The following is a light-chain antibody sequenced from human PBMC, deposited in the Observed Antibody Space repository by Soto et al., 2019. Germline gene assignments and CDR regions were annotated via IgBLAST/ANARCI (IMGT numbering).Light chain of an antibody. CDR2: GAS. J-gene: IGKJ1*01. CDR1: QSVNSNY. CDR3: QHDGSSLWT. Sequence: EIVLTQSPGTLSLSPGERATLSCRASQSVNSNYLAWYQQKPGQAPRLLIYGASSRATGLPDRFSGSGYGTDFTLTISRLEPEEFAVYYCQHDGSSLWTFGQGTKVEIK. V-gene: IGKV3-20*01.